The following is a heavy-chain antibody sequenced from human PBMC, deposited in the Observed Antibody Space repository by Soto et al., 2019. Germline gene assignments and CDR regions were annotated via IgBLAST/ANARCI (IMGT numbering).Heavy chain of an antibody. D-gene: IGHD5-18*01. J-gene: IGHJ4*02. Sequence: SETLSLTCTVSGGSMSSSSTYYWGWMRQPPGKGLEWIASFFIGGNTYYNPSVKSRVTISVDTSKNQFSLKLSSVTAADTAVYYCARRYGYSFDYWGQGTLVT. CDR2: FFIGGNT. CDR1: GGSMSSSSTYY. CDR3: ARRYGYSFDY. V-gene: IGHV4-39*01.